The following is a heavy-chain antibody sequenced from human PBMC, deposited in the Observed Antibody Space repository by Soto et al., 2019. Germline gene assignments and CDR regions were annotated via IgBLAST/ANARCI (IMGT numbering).Heavy chain of an antibody. V-gene: IGHV4-39*01. CDR1: GDSISDTIFY. Sequence: PSETLSLTCRVSGDSISDTIFYWGWIRQPPGKGLEWIGSIHYSGSTQFHPSLKSRVSISVDTSKNEFSLRLRSVTAADTGVYYCARNLKAVAAAMAFWGQGIPVTVSS. CDR3: ARNLKAVAAAMAF. J-gene: IGHJ4*02. CDR2: IHYSGST. D-gene: IGHD6-19*01.